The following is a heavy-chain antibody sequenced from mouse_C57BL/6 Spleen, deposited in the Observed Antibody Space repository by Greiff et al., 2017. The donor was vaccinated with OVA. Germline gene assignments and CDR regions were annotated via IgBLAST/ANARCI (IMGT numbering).Heavy chain of an antibody. V-gene: IGHV1-81*01. Sequence: QVQLKESGAELARPGASVKLSCKASGYTFTSYGISWVKQRTGQGLEWIGEIYPRSGNTYYNEKFKGKATLTADKSSSTAYMELRSLTSEDSAVYFCARSWYYGSSNCYFDVWGTGTTVTVSS. CDR3: ARSWYYGSSNCYFDV. J-gene: IGHJ1*03. D-gene: IGHD1-1*01. CDR2: IYPRSGNT. CDR1: GYTFTSYG.